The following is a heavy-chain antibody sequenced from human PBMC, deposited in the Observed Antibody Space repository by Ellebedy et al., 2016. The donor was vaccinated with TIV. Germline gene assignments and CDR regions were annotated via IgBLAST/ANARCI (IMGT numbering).Heavy chain of an antibody. J-gene: IGHJ4*02. V-gene: IGHV3-23*01. D-gene: IGHD1-26*01. CDR2: IGPSADST. CDR1: GFTFTTYA. Sequence: GGSLRLSXAASGFTFTTYAMSWVRQAPGKGLEWVSVIGPSADSTYFADSVKGRFTISRDNAKNSLYLQMNSLRAEDTAVYYCARDKVVGATYFDYWGQGTLVTVSS. CDR3: ARDKVVGATYFDY.